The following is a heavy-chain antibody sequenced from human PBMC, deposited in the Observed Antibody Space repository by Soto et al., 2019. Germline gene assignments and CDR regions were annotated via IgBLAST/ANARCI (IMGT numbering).Heavy chain of an antibody. D-gene: IGHD5-18*01. J-gene: IGHJ5*02. CDR2: IYYSGST. V-gene: IGHV4-30-4*01. CDR3: ARGGPVDTAMGMGCWFDP. Sequence: SETLSLTCTVYGGSISSGDYYWSWIRQPPGKGLEWIGYIYYSGSTYYNPSLKSRVTISVDTSKNQFSLKLSSVTAADTAVYYCARGGPVDTAMGMGCWFDPWGQGTLVTVSS. CDR1: GGSISSGDYY.